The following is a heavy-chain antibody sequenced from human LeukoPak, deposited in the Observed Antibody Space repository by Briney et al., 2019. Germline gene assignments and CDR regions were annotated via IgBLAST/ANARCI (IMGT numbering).Heavy chain of an antibody. CDR2: ISSSGSTK. CDR1: GLTFSSNS. D-gene: IGHD2-21*02. J-gene: IGHJ4*02. CDR3: ASGGVSVVTASDY. V-gene: IGHV3-48*04. Sequence: PGGSLRLSCAASGLTFSSNSMNWVRQAPGKGLEWVSYISSSGSTKYYADSVKGRFIISRDNAKNSLYLQMNSLRAEDTAVYYCASGGVSVVTASDYWGQGTLVTVSS.